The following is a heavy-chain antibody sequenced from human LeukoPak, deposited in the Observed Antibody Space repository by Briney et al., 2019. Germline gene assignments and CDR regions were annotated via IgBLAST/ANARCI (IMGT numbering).Heavy chain of an antibody. V-gene: IGHV1-2*02. CDR1: GYTFTGYY. D-gene: IGHD3-10*01. Sequence: ASVKVSCKASGYTFTGYYMHWVRQAPGQGLEWMGWVNPNSGGTNYAQKFQGRVTMTRDTSISTAYMELSRLRSDDTAEYYCARLPLWFGEYHEWGQGTLVSVSS. J-gene: IGHJ4*02. CDR2: VNPNSGGT. CDR3: ARLPLWFGEYHE.